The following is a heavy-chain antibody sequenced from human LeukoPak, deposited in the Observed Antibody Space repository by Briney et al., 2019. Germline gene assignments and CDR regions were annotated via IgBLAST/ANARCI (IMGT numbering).Heavy chain of an antibody. CDR1: GFTFSSYS. D-gene: IGHD6-19*01. Sequence: TGGSLRLSCAASGFTFSSYSMNWVRQAPGKGLGWVSAISGSGGSTYYADSVKGRFTISRDNSKNTLYLQMNSLRAEDTAVYYCAKRGGGWLTENAFDIWGQGTMVTVSS. J-gene: IGHJ3*02. CDR2: ISGSGGST. CDR3: AKRGGGWLTENAFDI. V-gene: IGHV3-23*01.